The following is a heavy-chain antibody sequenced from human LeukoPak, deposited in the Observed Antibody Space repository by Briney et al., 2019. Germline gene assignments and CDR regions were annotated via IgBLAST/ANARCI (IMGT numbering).Heavy chain of an antibody. CDR2: INHSGST. D-gene: IGHD3-3*01. J-gene: IGHJ6*03. Sequence: SVTLSLTCAVYGGSFSGYYWSWIRQPPGKGLEWIGEINHSGSTNYNPSLKSRVTISVDTSKNQFSLKLSSVTAADTAVYYCARDGARGTIFGVTYMDVWGKGTTVTVSS. V-gene: IGHV4-34*01. CDR1: GGSFSGYY. CDR3: ARDGARGTIFGVTYMDV.